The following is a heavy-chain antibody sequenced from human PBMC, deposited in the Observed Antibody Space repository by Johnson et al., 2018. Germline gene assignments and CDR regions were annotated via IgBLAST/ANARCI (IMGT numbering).Heavy chain of an antibody. D-gene: IGHD6-13*01. CDR3: AKDRLVGYSSSWYPYFQH. CDR2: ISYDGSNK. Sequence: QVQLVQSGGGVVQPGRSLRLSCAASGFSFSSYAMHWVRQAPGKGLEWVAVISYDGSNKYYADSVKGRFTISRDNSKNTLYLQMNSLRAEDTAVYYCAKDRLVGYSSSWYPYFQHWGQGTLVTVSS. CDR1: GFSFSSYA. J-gene: IGHJ1*01. V-gene: IGHV3-30*04.